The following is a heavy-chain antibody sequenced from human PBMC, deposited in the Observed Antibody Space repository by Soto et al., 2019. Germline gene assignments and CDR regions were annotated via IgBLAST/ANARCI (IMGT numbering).Heavy chain of an antibody. D-gene: IGHD2-21*01. V-gene: IGHV3-7*01. Sequence: GSPRLSCAASGFTFGNYWMSWVRQAPGKGPEWVANIKQDGSERNYVDSVKGRFTISRDNAENSLYLQMNSLRVEDTGVYYCASARHIGPWGQGTLVTVSS. J-gene: IGHJ5*02. CDR3: ASARHIGP. CDR1: GFTFGNYW. CDR2: IKQDGSER.